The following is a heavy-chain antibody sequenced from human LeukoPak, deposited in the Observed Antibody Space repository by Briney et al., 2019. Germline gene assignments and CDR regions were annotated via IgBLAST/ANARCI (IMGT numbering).Heavy chain of an antibody. J-gene: IGHJ4*02. CDR2: IMQDGSEK. CDR1: GFTFSSYW. Sequence: GGSLRLSCATSGFTFSSYWMNWVRQAPGKGLEWVANIMQDGSEKDYVDSVKGRFTISRDNAKNSLYLQMNSLRAEDTAVYYCARGGDYGCFDHWGQGTLVTVSS. CDR3: ARGGDYGCFDH. D-gene: IGHD4-17*01. V-gene: IGHV3-7*04.